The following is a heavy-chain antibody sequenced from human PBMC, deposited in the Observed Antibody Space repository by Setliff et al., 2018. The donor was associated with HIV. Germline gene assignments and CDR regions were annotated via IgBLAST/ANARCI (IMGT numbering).Heavy chain of an antibody. Sequence: ASGKVSCKASGYTFTAYYLHWVRQAPGQGLEWMGRINPNNGDTNYAQKCQGRVTMTRDTSISTAYMELSRLRSDDTAVYYCAREFGAGIRQIVAGEFYYMDVWGKGTTVTVSS. CDR1: GYTFTAYY. D-gene: IGHD5-12*01. J-gene: IGHJ6*03. CDR3: AREFGAGIRQIVAGEFYYMDV. CDR2: INPNNGDT. V-gene: IGHV1-2*06.